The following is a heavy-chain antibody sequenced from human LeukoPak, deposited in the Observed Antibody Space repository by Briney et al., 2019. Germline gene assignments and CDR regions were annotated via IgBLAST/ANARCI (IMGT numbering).Heavy chain of an antibody. CDR1: GFSLSTNEEA. CDR3: ARSEYCGYQGGNFFDY. D-gene: IGHD5-12*01. V-gene: IGHV2-5*02. CDR2: IYWDDDK. J-gene: IGHJ4*02. Sequence: ESGPTLVKPTQTLTLTCTFSGFSLSTNEEAVGWIRQPPGKTLEWLALIYWDDDKRYSPSLKNRLTITKDTSKNQVVLTMTNMDPVDTATYYCARSEYCGYQGGNFFDYWGQGTPVSVSS.